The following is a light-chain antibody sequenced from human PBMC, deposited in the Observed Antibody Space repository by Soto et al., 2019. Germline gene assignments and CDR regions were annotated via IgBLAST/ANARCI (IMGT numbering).Light chain of an antibody. V-gene: IGKV1-5*01. J-gene: IGKJ1*01. Sequence: DIPMTQSPSTLSASVGDRVTITCRASQSISSWLAWYQQKPGKAPKLLIYDASSLESGVPSRFSGSGSGTEFPLTISSLQPDYFATDYCQQYNSYWTSGQGTKVEIK. CDR2: DAS. CDR3: QQYNSYWT. CDR1: QSISSW.